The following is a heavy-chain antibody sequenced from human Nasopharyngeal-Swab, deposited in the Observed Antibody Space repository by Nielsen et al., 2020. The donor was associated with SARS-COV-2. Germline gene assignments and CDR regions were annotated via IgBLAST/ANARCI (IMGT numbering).Heavy chain of an antibody. CDR3: ASRYSSSSHYYYYMDV. J-gene: IGHJ6*03. V-gene: IGHV3-23*01. CDR1: GFTFSSYA. CDR2: ISGNGGST. D-gene: IGHD6-6*01. Sequence: GESLKISCAASGFTFSSYAMSWVRQAPGKGLEWVSAISGNGGSTYYADSVKGRFTISRDNSKNTLYLQMNSLRAEDTAVYYCASRYSSSSHYYYYMDVWGKGTTVTVSS.